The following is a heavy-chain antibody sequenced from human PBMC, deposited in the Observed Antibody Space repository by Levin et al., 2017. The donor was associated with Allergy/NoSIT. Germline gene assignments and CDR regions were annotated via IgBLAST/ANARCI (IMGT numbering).Heavy chain of an antibody. Sequence: SETLSLTCAVSGGSISSGGYSWSWIRQPPGKGLEWIGYIYHSGSTYYNPSLKSRVTISVDRSKNQFSLKLSSVTAADTAVYYCARVGGFPNYDILTGYGYYYYMDVWGKGTTVTVSS. D-gene: IGHD3-9*01. CDR2: IYHSGST. J-gene: IGHJ6*03. V-gene: IGHV4-30-2*01. CDR1: GGSISSGGYS. CDR3: ARVGGFPNYDILTGYGYYYYMDV.